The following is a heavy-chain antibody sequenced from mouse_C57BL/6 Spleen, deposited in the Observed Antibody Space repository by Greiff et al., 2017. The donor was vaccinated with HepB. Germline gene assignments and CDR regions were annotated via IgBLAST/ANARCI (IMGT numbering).Heavy chain of an antibody. J-gene: IGHJ2*01. D-gene: IGHD3-3*01. CDR2: ISSGGSYT. CDR1: GFTFSSYG. CDR3: ARKGGTRSYYFDY. V-gene: IGHV5-6*01. Sequence: EVQVVESGGDLVKPGGSLKLSCAASGFTFSSYGMSWVRQTPDKRLEWVATISSGGSYTYYPDSVKGRFTISRDNAKNTLYLQMSSLKSEDTAMYYCARKGGTRSYYFDYWGQGTTLTVSS.